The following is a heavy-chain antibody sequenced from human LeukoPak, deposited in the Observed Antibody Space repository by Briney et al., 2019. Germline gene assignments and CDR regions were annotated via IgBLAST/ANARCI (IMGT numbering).Heavy chain of an antibody. J-gene: IGHJ4*02. CDR1: GFTFSSYA. CDR3: ARDGSGSHDY. V-gene: IGHV3-30-3*01. CDR2: ISYDGSNK. D-gene: IGHD1-26*01. Sequence: GRSLRLSCAASGFTFSSYAMHWVRQAPGKGLEWVAVISYDGSNKYYADSVKGRFTISRDNSKNTLYLQMNSLRAEDTAVYYCARDGSGSHDYWGQGTLVTVSS.